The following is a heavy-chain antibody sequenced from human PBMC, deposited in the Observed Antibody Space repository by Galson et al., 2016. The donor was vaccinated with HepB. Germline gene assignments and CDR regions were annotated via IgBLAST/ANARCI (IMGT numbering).Heavy chain of an antibody. CDR1: GDSISAVTYY. V-gene: IGHV4-39*01. J-gene: IGHJ2*01. CDR2: IHYSGST. D-gene: IGHD2-21*02. CDR3: SRQWVSLCSGDFFCVGDLFTVNWYFVL. Sequence: ETLSLTCSVSGDSISAVTYYWGWIRQPPGKGPEWIGTIHYSGSTYYNPSLKGRVAISVDTSKNQFSLQLTSATAADTVLYYWSRQWVSLCSGDFFCVGDLFTVNWYFVLWGRGTNVIVSS.